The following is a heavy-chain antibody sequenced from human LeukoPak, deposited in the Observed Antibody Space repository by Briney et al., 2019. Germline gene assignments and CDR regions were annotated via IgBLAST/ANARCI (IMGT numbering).Heavy chain of an antibody. V-gene: IGHV3-30*02. CDR2: IQYDGSNE. CDR1: GFTFSSYG. Sequence: GGSLRLSCAASGFTFSSYGMHWVRQAPGKGLEWVAYIQYDGSNEQYAHSVRGRFSISRDSSKNTLYLQMNSLRAEDTAVYYCAREVLDAFDIWGQGTMVTVSS. CDR3: AREVLDAFDI. D-gene: IGHD2-15*01. J-gene: IGHJ3*02.